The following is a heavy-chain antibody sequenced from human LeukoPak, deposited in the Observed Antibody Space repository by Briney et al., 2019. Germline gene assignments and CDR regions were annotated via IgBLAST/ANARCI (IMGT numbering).Heavy chain of an antibody. CDR3: AVEGYCSGGSCYTNWFDS. V-gene: IGHV3-48*02. D-gene: IGHD2-15*01. J-gene: IGHJ5*01. CDR1: GFPFSTYI. CDR2: ISSSGTTK. Sequence: PGGSLRLSCAAAGFPFSTYIMNWVRQAPGKGLEWVSYISSSGTTKYYADSVKGRFTISRDNVKNSLYLQMNSLRDEDTAVYYCAVEGYCSGGSCYTNWFDSWGQGTLVTVSS.